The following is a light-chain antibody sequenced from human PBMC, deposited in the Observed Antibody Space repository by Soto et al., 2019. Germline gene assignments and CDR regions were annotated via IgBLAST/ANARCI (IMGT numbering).Light chain of an antibody. V-gene: IGLV2-14*01. J-gene: IGLJ1*01. CDR2: DVS. CDR3: SSYTSSRDV. CDR1: SGDVGGYNY. Sequence: QSALTQPASVSGSPGQSITISCTGTSGDVGGYNYVSWYQQHPGKAPKLMIYDVSDRPSGVSNRFSGSKSGNTASLTISGLQAEDEADYYCSSYTSSRDVFGTGTKVTVL.